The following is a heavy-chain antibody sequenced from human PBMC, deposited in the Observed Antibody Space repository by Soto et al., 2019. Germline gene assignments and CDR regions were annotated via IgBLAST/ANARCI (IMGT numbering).Heavy chain of an antibody. CDR1: GGSISSYY. J-gene: IGHJ3*02. CDR3: ARDLRNAFDI. V-gene: IGHV4-59*01. D-gene: IGHD5-12*01. Sequence: PSETLSLTCTVSGGSISSYYWSWIRQPPGKGLEWIGYTYSSGSTNYNPSLKSRVTISVDTSKNQSSLKLSSVTAADTAVYYCARDLRNAFDIWGQGTMVTVSS. CDR2: TYSSGST.